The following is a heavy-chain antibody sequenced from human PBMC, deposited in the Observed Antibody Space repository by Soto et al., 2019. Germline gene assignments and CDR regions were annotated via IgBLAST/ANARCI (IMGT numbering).Heavy chain of an antibody. D-gene: IGHD3-3*01. V-gene: IGHV3-7*01. Sequence: GGSLRLSCAASGFTFSSYWMSWVRQAPGKGLEWVANIKQDGSEKYYVDSVKGRFTISRDNAKNSLYLQMNSLRAEDTAVYYCAREVGIFGVVVLYYMDVWGKGTTVTVSS. CDR3: AREVGIFGVVVLYYMDV. CDR1: GFTFSSYW. CDR2: IKQDGSEK. J-gene: IGHJ6*03.